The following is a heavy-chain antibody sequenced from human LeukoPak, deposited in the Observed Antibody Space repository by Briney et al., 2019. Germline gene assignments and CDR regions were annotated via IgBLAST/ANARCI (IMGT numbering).Heavy chain of an antibody. Sequence: GASVKVSCKASGGTFSSYAINWVRQATGQGLEWMGWMNPNSGNTGYAQKFQGRVTITRNTSISTAYMELSSLRSEDTAVYYCARYGYSYGNDEDAFDIWGQGTMVTVSS. CDR2: MNPNSGNT. CDR1: GGTFSSYA. J-gene: IGHJ3*02. CDR3: ARYGYSYGNDEDAFDI. V-gene: IGHV1-8*03. D-gene: IGHD5-18*01.